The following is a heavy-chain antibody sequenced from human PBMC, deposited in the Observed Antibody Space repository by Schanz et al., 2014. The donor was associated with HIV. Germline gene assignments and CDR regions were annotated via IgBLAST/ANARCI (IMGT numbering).Heavy chain of an antibody. CDR3: ARDGYSHGQKAYYFDY. CDR2: ISSTGSYI. J-gene: IGHJ4*02. Sequence: EVHLVESGGGLVRPGGSLRLSCATSTFAFSAYSMNWVRQAPGKGLEWVSSISSTGSYIYYSASVKGRFTISRDNANSSLYLQMSRLRAEDTAVYFCARDGYSHGQKAYYFDYWGQGSLVTVSS. V-gene: IGHV3-21*01. D-gene: IGHD5-18*01. CDR1: TFAFSAYS.